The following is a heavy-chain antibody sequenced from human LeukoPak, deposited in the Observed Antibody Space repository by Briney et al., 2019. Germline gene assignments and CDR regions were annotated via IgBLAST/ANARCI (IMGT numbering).Heavy chain of an antibody. D-gene: IGHD6-13*01. CDR3: AKSPGYSNSWYYFDY. V-gene: IGHV3-23*01. CDR2: ISDSGSST. J-gene: IGHJ4*02. Sequence: PGGSLRLSCAASGFTFSSYAMRWVRQAPGKGLEWVSGISDSGSSTYYADSVKGRFTISRDNSKNTLYLQMNSLRAEDTAIYYCAKSPGYSNSWYYFDYWGRGTLVTVSS. CDR1: GFTFSSYA.